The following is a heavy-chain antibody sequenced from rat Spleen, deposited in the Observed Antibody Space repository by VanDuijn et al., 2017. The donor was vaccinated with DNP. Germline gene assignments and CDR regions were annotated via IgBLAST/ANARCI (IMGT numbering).Heavy chain of an antibody. V-gene: IGHV5-27*01. Sequence: EVQLVESGGGLVQPGRSLKLSCAASGFSFSYYYMAWVRQAPAKGLEWVAYINTDGGSTFYPDSVKGRFTISRDNAENTVYLQMNSLRSEDTATYYFASWNPIASISTSNYWGQVVMVTVSS. CDR3: ASWNPIASISTSNY. CDR2: INTDGGST. J-gene: IGHJ2*01. D-gene: IGHD1-2*01. CDR1: GFSFSYYY.